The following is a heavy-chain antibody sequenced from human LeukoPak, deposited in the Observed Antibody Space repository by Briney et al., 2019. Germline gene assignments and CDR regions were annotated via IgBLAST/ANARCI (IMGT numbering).Heavy chain of an antibody. CDR1: GGSISSYY. V-gene: IGHV4-4*07. J-gene: IGHJ5*02. Sequence: SETLSLTCTVSGGSISSYYWSWIRQPAGKGLEWIGRIYTSGSTNYNPSLKSRVTMSVGTSKNQFSLKLSSVTAADTAVYYCARSSVEDCSSTSCSPYNWFDPWGQGTLVTVSS. D-gene: IGHD2-2*01. CDR3: ARSSVEDCSSTSCSPYNWFDP. CDR2: IYTSGST.